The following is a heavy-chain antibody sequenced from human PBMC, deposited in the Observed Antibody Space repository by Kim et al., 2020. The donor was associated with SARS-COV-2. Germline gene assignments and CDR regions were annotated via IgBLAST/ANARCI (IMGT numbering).Heavy chain of an antibody. D-gene: IGHD3-10*01. CDR1: GGSFSGYY. J-gene: IGHJ4*02. V-gene: IGHV4-34*01. CDR2: INHSGST. Sequence: SETLSLTCAVYGGSFSGYYWSWIRQPPGKGLEWIGEINHSGSTNYNPSLKSRVTISVDTSKNQFSLKLSSVTAADTAVYYCARGASSSGSYSLYYFDYWGQGTLVTVSS. CDR3: ARGASSSGSYSLYYFDY.